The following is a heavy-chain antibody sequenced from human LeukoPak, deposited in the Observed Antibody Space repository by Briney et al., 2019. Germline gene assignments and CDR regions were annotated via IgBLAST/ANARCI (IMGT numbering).Heavy chain of an antibody. CDR2: IKQDGSET. V-gene: IGHV3-7*01. CDR1: GFTFTNNF. CDR3: VREGFHFFDF. J-gene: IGHJ4*01. Sequence: GGSLRLSCAASGFTFTNNFMSWVRQVPGKGLEWVANIKQDGSETTYADSVRGRFTIFRDNAKDPVYLQMNSLRAEDSATYYCVREGFHFFDFWGQGTLVTVSS.